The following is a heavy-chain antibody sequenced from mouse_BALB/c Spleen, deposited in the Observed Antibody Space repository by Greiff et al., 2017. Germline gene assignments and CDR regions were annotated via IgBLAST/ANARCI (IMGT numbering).Heavy chain of an antibody. J-gene: IGHJ4*01. CDR1: GFTFSDYY. CDR2: ISDGGSYT. CDR3: ARRGFGGYYAMDY. V-gene: IGHV5-4*02. Sequence: EVKVVESGGGLVKPGGSLKLSCAASGFTFSDYYMYWVRQTPEKRLEWVATISDGGSYTYYPDSVKGRFTISRDNAKNNLYLQMSSLKSEDTAMYYCARRGFGGYYAMDYWGQGTSVTVSS.